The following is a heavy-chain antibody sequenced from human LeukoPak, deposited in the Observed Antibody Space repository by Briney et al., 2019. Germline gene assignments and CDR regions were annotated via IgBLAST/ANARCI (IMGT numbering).Heavy chain of an antibody. J-gene: IGHJ5*02. CDR3: ARVLSSSSPWFDP. V-gene: IGHV1-69*05. Sequence: ASVKVSCKASGGTFSSYAISWVRQAPGQGPEWMGRIIPIFGTANYAQKFQGRVTITTDESTSTAYMELSRLRSDDTTVYYCARVLSSSSPWFDPWGQGTLVTVSS. CDR2: IIPIFGTA. CDR1: GGTFSSYA. D-gene: IGHD6-6*01.